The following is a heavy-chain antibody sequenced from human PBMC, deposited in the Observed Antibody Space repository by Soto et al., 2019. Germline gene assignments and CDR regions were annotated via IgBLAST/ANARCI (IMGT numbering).Heavy chain of an antibody. CDR2: INLSGST. V-gene: IGHV4-34*01. J-gene: IGHJ4*02. Sequence: SETLSLTCAVYGGSFSGYDWSWIRQPPGKGLEWIGEINLSGSTNYNPSLKRRGTISVDTSKNQFSSKLSSVPAADTAVSYCARGRDGSGRYSNPLFDYWGQGTLVTVSS. CDR1: GGSFSGYD. CDR3: ARGRDGSGRYSNPLFDY. D-gene: IGHD3-10*01.